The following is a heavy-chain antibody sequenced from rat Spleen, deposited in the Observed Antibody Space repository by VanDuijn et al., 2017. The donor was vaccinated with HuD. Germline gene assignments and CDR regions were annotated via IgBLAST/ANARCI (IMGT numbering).Heavy chain of an antibody. V-gene: IGHV5-29*01. CDR1: GFTFTTYA. Sequence: EVQLVESGGGLVQPGRSLKLSCAASGFTFTTYAMAWVRQAPTKGLEGVASITNTGGSTYYPDSVKGRFTISRDNAKSTLYLQMNSLRSEDTATYYCARLSYYYDGYFDYWGQGVMVTVSS. J-gene: IGHJ2*01. D-gene: IGHD1-12*03. CDR3: ARLSYYYDGYFDY. CDR2: ITNTGGST.